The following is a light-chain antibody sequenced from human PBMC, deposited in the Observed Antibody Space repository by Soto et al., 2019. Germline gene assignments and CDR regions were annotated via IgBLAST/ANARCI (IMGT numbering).Light chain of an antibody. Sequence: VRTQTALSLSGAPGQPASISCRSSQSLLHITGATFLFWYLQKPGQSPQLLIYEVSTRVSGVPDRFSGSGSGTDFTLEISRVETDDVGIYYCMQSTQLPPTFGQGTRLEI. CDR2: EVS. CDR1: QSLLHITGATF. J-gene: IGKJ5*01. V-gene: IGKV2D-29*02. CDR3: MQSTQLPPT.